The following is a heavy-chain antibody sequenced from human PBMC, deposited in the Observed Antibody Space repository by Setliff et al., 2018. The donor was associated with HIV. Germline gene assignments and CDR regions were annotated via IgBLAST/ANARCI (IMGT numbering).Heavy chain of an antibody. J-gene: IGHJ3*01. Sequence: SETLSLTCTVSGASSIYYWGWIRQPPGKGLEWIGSVYHSGSTYYNLSLKSRVTISVDTSKSQFSLKLRSVTAADTAVYYCARQALSYDVLTGFQNLPDFWGQGTMVTVSS. V-gene: IGHV4-39*01. CDR1: GASSIYY. CDR2: VYHSGST. D-gene: IGHD3-9*01. CDR3: ARQALSYDVLTGFQNLPDF.